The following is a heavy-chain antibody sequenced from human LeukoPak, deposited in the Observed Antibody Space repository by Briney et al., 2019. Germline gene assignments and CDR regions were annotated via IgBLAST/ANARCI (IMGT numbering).Heavy chain of an antibody. V-gene: IGHV3-23*01. D-gene: IGHD3-22*01. Sequence: PGGSLRLSCAASGFTFSSYAMSWVRQAPGKGLEWVSAISGSGGSTYYADSVKGRFTISRDNSKNTLYLQMYSLRAEDTAVYYCAKDPTDYYDSSGYYPYFDYWGQGTLVTVSS. CDR1: GFTFSSYA. J-gene: IGHJ4*02. CDR2: ISGSGGST. CDR3: AKDPTDYYDSSGYYPYFDY.